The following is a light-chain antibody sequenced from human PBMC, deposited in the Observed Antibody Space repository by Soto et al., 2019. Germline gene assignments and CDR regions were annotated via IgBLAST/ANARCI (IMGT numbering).Light chain of an antibody. V-gene: IGKV3-11*01. Sequence: EIVLTQSPATLSLSPGERATLSCRASQSVSSYLAWYQQKPGQAPRLLIYDASNRATGIPARFSGSGSGKDFTLTISGLEPEDFAVYYCQQRSNWPYTFGQGTKLEIK. CDR2: DAS. J-gene: IGKJ2*01. CDR3: QQRSNWPYT. CDR1: QSVSSY.